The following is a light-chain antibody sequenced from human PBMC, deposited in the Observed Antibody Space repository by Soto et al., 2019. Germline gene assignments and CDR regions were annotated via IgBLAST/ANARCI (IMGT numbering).Light chain of an antibody. Sequence: DIQMTQSPASLSASVGDRVTITCQASQDISLYLNWYQQKPGKAPKLLIYDASHLETGVPSRFSGSGSGTDFTLTISNLQSEDFATYFCQQYDNLRLSFGGGTKVEIK. V-gene: IGKV1-33*01. CDR1: QDISLY. J-gene: IGKJ4*01. CDR2: DAS. CDR3: QQYDNLRLS.